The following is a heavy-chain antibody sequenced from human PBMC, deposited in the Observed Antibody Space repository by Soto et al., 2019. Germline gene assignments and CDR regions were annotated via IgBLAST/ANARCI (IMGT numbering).Heavy chain of an antibody. J-gene: IGHJ3*02. CDR3: ARGCYYDSSGSDAFDI. V-gene: IGHV1-69*06. D-gene: IGHD3-22*01. Sequence: SVKVSCKASGGTFSSYAISWVRQAPGQGLEWMGGIIPIFGTANYAQKFQGRVTITADKSTSTAYMELSSLRSEDTAVYYCARGCYYDSSGSDAFDIWGQGTMVTVSS. CDR1: GGTFSSYA. CDR2: IIPIFGTA.